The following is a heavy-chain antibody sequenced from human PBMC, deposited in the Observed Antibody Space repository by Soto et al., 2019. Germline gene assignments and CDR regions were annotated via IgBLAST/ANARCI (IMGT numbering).Heavy chain of an antibody. Sequence: QLQLQESGPGLVKPSETLSLTCTVPGGSISSSSYYWGWIRQPPGKGLEWVGSIYYSGSTYYNPSLKSRVTISVDTSKNQFSLKLSSVTAADTAVYYCARIVVPAASYFHFDYWGQGTLVTVSS. CDR1: GGSISSSSYY. CDR3: ARIVVPAASYFHFDY. CDR2: IYYSGST. D-gene: IGHD2-2*01. V-gene: IGHV4-39*01. J-gene: IGHJ4*02.